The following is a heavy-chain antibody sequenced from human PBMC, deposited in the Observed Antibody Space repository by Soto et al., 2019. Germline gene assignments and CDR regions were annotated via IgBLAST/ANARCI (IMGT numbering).Heavy chain of an antibody. CDR2: IYYSGST. Sequence: SETLSLTCTVSGGSISSGGYYWSWIRQHLGKGLEWIGYIYYSGSTYYNPSLKSRVTISVDTSKNQFSLKLSSVTAADTAVYYCARVCGGDCHNAFDIWGQGTMVTVSS. D-gene: IGHD2-21*02. J-gene: IGHJ3*02. CDR3: ARVCGGDCHNAFDI. V-gene: IGHV4-31*03. CDR1: GGSISSGGYY.